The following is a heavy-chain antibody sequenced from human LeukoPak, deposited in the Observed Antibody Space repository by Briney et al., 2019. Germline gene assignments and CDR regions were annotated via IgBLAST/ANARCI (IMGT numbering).Heavy chain of an antibody. D-gene: IGHD6-6*01. CDR3: ARGSSSSGGAFDI. CDR2: ISGSGGST. CDR1: GFTFSSYA. J-gene: IGHJ3*02. V-gene: IGHV3-23*01. Sequence: GGSLRLSGAASGFTFSSYAMSWVRQAPGKGLEWVSAISGSGGSTYYADSVKGRFTISRDNSKNTLYLQMNSLRAEDTAVYYCARGSSSSGGAFDIWGQGTMVTVSS.